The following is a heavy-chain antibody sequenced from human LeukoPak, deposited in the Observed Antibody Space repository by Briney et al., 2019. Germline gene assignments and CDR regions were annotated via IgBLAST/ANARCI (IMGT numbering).Heavy chain of an antibody. CDR2: IYYSGST. J-gene: IGHJ5*02. CDR1: GGSISRGDYY. Sequence: KPSETLSLTCTVSGGSISRGDYYWSWIRQPRGRGREWIEYIYYSGSTYYNPSLKSRVTISVDTSKTQFSLKLSSATAADTAVYYCARVGYCSGGSCYGWFDPGGQGTLVTVSS. CDR3: ARVGYCSGGSCYGWFDP. V-gene: IGHV4-30-4*01. D-gene: IGHD2-15*01.